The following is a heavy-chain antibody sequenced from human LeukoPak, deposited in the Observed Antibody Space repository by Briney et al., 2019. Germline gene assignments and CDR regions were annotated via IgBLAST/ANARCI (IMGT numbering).Heavy chain of an antibody. CDR1: GFTVSSNY. CDR3: ARRMSAYSGSYPFDY. J-gene: IGHJ4*02. CDR2: ISSSSSYI. D-gene: IGHD1-26*01. V-gene: IGHV3-21*01. Sequence: GGSLRLSCAASGFTVSSNYMSWVRQAPGKGLEWVSSISSSSSYIYYADSVKGRFTISRDNAKNSLYLQMNSLRAEDTAVYYCARRMSAYSGSYPFDYWGQGTLVTVSS.